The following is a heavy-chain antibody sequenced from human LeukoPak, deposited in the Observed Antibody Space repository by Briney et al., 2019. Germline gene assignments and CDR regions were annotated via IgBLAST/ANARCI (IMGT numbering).Heavy chain of an antibody. CDR3: ARGEDGDYYFQH. Sequence: PSETLSLTCAVSGGSFSGYYWSWIRQPPGKGLEWSGEINHSGSSNYNPSLKSRVTISVDTSKSQFSLKLSSVTAADTAVYYCARGEDGDYYFQHWGQGTLVTVSS. J-gene: IGHJ1*01. CDR1: GGSFSGYY. V-gene: IGHV4-34*01. D-gene: IGHD4-17*01. CDR2: INHSGSS.